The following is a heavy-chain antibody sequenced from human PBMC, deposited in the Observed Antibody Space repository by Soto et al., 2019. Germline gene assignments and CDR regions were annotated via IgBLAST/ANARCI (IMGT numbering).Heavy chain of an antibody. CDR1: GFTFSNAW. CDR3: TVAWPEFDIVVVPAAN. Sequence: EVQLVESGGGLVKPGGSLRLSCAASGFTFSNAWMNWVRQAPGKGLEWVGRIKSKTDGGTTDYAAPVKGRFTISRDDSKNTLYLQMNSLKTEDTAVYYCTVAWPEFDIVVVPAANWGQGTLVTVSS. CDR2: IKSKTDGGTT. V-gene: IGHV3-15*07. J-gene: IGHJ4*02. D-gene: IGHD2-2*01.